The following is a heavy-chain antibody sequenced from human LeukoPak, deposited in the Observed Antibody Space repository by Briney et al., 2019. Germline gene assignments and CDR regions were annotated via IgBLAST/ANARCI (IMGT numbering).Heavy chain of an antibody. CDR3: ARDRLRGTSTVTTYFDY. J-gene: IGHJ4*02. V-gene: IGHV4-59*01. D-gene: IGHD4-17*01. CDR2: IYYSGST. CDR1: GGSISSYY. Sequence: SETLSLTCTVSGGSISSYYWSWIRQPPGKGLEWIGYIYYSGSTNYNPSLKSRVTISVDTSKNQFSLKLSSVTAADTAVYYCARDRLRGTSTVTTYFDYWGQGTLVTVSS.